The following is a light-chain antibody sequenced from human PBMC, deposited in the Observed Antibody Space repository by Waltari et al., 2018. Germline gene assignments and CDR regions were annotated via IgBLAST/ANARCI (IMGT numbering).Light chain of an antibody. J-gene: IGKJ2*01. CDR3: HQYNDGPPFN. V-gene: IGKV3-15*01. CDR1: QSVTTN. CDR2: GAS. Sequence: EIVMAQSPASLSVSPGERAIFSCRASQSVTTNVAWYQQKPGQPPRLLIYGASTRATDIHARFSGSGSGTEFTLTITSPQSEDVGVYYCHQYNDGPPFNFGQGTKLEIK.